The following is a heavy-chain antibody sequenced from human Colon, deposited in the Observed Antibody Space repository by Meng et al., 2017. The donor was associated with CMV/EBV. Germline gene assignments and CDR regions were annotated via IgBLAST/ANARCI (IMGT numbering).Heavy chain of an antibody. CDR3: VRGGTAMVAHFDY. V-gene: IGHV4-39*07. CDR2: VYYTEGT. Sequence: QLRELDPGRVKASEPLSLTCTVSGDSINSNSYNWGWIRQPPGKGLEWIGNVYYTEGTYYNPSLKSRVTISIDTSMNQFSLKLSSVTAADTAIYYCVRGGTAMVAHFDYWDQGALVTVSS. D-gene: IGHD5-18*01. J-gene: IGHJ4*02. CDR1: GDSINSNSYN.